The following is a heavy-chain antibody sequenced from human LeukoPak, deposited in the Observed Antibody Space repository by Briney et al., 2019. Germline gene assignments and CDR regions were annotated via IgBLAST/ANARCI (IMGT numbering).Heavy chain of an antibody. J-gene: IGHJ4*02. V-gene: IGHV4-31*03. Sequence: SETLSLTCTVSGGSISSGGYYWSWIRQHPGKGLEWIGYIYYSGSTYYNPSLKSRVTISVDTSKNQFSLKLSSVTAADTAVYYCARGTRDAVDYWGQRTLVTVSS. CDR2: IYYSGST. CDR1: GGSISSGGYY. D-gene: IGHD1-1*01. CDR3: ARGTRDAVDY.